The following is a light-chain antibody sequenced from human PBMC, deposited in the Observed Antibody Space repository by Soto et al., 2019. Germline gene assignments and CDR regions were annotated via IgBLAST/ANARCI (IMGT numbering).Light chain of an antibody. J-gene: IGLJ3*02. CDR2: DVC. CDR1: SSDVGGYDY. V-gene: IGLV2-11*01. CDR3: CSYAGTYTWV. Sequence: QSALTQPRSVSGSPGQSVTISCTGTSSDVGGYDYVSWYQQHPGRAPKVMIYDVCKRPSGVPNRFSGSKSGNTASLTISGLQTEDEADYYCCSYAGTYTWVFGGGTQLTVL.